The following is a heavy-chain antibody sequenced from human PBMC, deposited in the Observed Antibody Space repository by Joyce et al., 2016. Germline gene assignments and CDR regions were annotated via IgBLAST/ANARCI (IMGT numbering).Heavy chain of an antibody. CDR1: GFTCSNAW. CDR2: IKSKTDGGTT. J-gene: IGHJ3*02. D-gene: IGHD2-15*01. V-gene: IGHV3-15*01. Sequence: EVQLVESGGGLVKPGGSLRLSCAASGFTCSNAWMSWVRQAPGKGLEWVGRIKSKTDGGTTGYAAPVEGRFTISRDDSRHTLYLQMNSLKTEDTAVYYCTTDGVGPHDIWGQGTMVTVSS. CDR3: TTDGVGPHDI.